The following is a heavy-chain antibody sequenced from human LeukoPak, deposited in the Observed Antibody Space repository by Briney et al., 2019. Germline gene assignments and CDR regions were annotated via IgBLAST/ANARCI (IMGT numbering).Heavy chain of an antibody. CDR1: GGSISSYY. J-gene: IGHJ4*02. D-gene: IGHD6-6*01. CDR2: IYTSGST. V-gene: IGHV4-4*07. CDR3: ARGGGVGYSSSSLDY. Sequence: SETLSLTCTVSGGSISSYYRSWIRQPAGKGLEWIGRIYTSGSTNYNPSLKSRVTMSVDTSKNQISLKLSSVTAADTAVYYCARGGGVGYSSSSLDYWGQGTLVTVSS.